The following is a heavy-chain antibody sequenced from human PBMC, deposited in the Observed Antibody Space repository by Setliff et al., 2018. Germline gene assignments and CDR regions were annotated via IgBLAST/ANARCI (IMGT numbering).Heavy chain of an antibody. CDR2: IWDDGGNK. D-gene: IGHD2-15*01. Sequence: GGSLRLSCAASGFTFSTYRMHWVRQAQGKGLEWVAVIWDDGGNKYHADSVKGRFTISRDNSKNTLYLQMNSLRPDDTAVYYCARTCSGSGCYAGLESWGQGTPVTVSS. V-gene: IGHV3-33*08. CDR3: ARTCSGSGCYAGLES. CDR1: GFTFSTYR. J-gene: IGHJ4*02.